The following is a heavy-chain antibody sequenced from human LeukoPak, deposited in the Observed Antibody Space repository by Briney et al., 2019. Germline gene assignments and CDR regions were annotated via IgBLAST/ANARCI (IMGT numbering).Heavy chain of an antibody. J-gene: IGHJ4*02. CDR1: GFTFSTYS. D-gene: IGHD6-13*01. CDR3: ARGEIAAAPDY. CDR2: INSRSNYI. V-gene: IGHV3-21*01. Sequence: PGGSLRLSCAASGFTFSTYSMNWVRQAPGKGLEWVSSINSRSNYIYYADSVKGRFTISRDNAKNSLYLQMNSLRAEDTAVYYCARGEIAAAPDYWGQGTLVTVSS.